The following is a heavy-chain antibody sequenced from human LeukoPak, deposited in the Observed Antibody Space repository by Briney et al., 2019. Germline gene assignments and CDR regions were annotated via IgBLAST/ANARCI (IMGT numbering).Heavy chain of an antibody. CDR3: AREVFRASPFDY. CDR1: GYSISRGYY. D-gene: IGHD1-14*01. Sequence: SETLSLTCTVSGYSISRGYYWDWIRQPPGKGLEWIGSIDRSGSTYYNPSLKSRVTILVDTSKNQFSLKLNSVTAADTAVYYCAREVFRASPFDYWGQGTLVTVSS. CDR2: IDRSGST. V-gene: IGHV4-38-2*02. J-gene: IGHJ4*02.